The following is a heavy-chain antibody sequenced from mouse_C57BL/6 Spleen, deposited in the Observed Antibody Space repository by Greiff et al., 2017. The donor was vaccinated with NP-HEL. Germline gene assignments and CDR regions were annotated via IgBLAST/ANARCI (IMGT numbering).Heavy chain of an antibody. Sequence: QVQLKQPGAELVRPGTSVKLSCKASGYTFTSYWMHWVKQRPGQGLEWIGVIDPSDSYTNYNQKFKGKATLTVDTSSSTAYMQLSSLTSEDSAVYYCARWRDGSSYWYFDVWGTGTTVTVSS. CDR1: GYTFTSYW. CDR3: ARWRDGSSYWYFDV. V-gene: IGHV1-59*01. D-gene: IGHD1-1*01. J-gene: IGHJ1*03. CDR2: IDPSDSYT.